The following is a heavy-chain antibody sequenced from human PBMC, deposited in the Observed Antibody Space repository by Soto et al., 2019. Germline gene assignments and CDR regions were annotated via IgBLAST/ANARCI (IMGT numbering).Heavy chain of an antibody. CDR2: SNPNSGGT. CDR3: ARASPDAFDI. V-gene: IGHV1-2*02. J-gene: IGHJ3*02. Sequence: AAVKVSCQASGYTLTGYFMHGLRQAPGQGLEWMGWSNPNSGGTNYAQKFQGRVTMTRDTSISTAYMEMSRLRSDDTAVYYCARASPDAFDIWGQGTMVTVSS. CDR1: GYTLTGYF.